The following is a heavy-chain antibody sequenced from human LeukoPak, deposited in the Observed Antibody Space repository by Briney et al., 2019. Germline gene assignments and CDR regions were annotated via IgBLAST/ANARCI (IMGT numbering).Heavy chain of an antibody. Sequence: PSETLSLTCTVVSGVSISSSSYSWGWIRQPPGKGLEWIGSFYYSGITYYNPSLKSRVTVSADTSKNQFSLKLSSVTAADTAVYYCARLWRAAIDYGGRGILVTVSS. CDR1: GVSISSSSYS. CDR2: FYYSGIT. D-gene: IGHD1-1*01. J-gene: IGHJ4*02. V-gene: IGHV4-39*01. CDR3: ARLWRAAIDY.